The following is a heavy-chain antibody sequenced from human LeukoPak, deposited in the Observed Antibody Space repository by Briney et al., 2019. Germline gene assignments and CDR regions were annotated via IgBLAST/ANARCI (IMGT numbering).Heavy chain of an antibody. CDR2: IYYSGST. J-gene: IGHJ5*02. Sequence: PSETLSLTCTVSGGSISSYYWSWIRQPPGKGLEWIGYIYYSGSTNYNPSLKSRVTISVDTSKNQFSLKLSSVTAADTAVYYCARKARYLGFDPWGQGTLVTVSS. CDR1: GGSISSYY. D-gene: IGHD1-26*01. CDR3: ARKARYLGFDP. V-gene: IGHV4-59*01.